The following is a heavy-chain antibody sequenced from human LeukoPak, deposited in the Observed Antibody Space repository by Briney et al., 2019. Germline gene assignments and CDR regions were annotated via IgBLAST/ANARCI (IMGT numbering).Heavy chain of an antibody. D-gene: IGHD4-17*01. CDR1: GFTFNTYE. CDR2: ISGSGDRT. Sequence: GSLRLSCAASGFTFNTYEMSWVRQAPGKGLEWVSSISGSGDRTMYADSVKGRFTISRDNFKNTLYLQMNSLRAEDTAVYHCAKDPNGDYIGAFDMWGQGTMVTVSS. V-gene: IGHV3-23*01. J-gene: IGHJ3*02. CDR3: AKDPNGDYIGAFDM.